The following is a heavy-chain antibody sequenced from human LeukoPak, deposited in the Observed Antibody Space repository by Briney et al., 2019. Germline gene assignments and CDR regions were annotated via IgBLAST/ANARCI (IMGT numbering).Heavy chain of an antibody. CDR1: GGSISSGSYY. Sequence: SETLSLTCTVSGGSISSGSYYWSWIREPGGKGLEWIERIYTSVSTNYNPSLKSRVTISVDTSRNQFSLKLSSVTAADTAVYYCAREKPYYDFWSGYPDYWGQGTLVTVSS. V-gene: IGHV4-61*02. CDR2: IYTSVST. CDR3: AREKPYYDFWSGYPDY. J-gene: IGHJ4*02. D-gene: IGHD3-3*01.